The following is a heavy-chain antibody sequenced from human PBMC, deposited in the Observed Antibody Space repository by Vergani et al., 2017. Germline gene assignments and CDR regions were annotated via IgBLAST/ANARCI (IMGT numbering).Heavy chain of an antibody. CDR2: IIPILGTA. CDR1: EYTFTDYY. V-gene: IGHV1-69*11. CDR3: ARDLMYDYVWGSFHYYYMDV. J-gene: IGHJ6*03. D-gene: IGHD3-16*01. Sequence: VQLVQSGAEVKKPGATVKISCKVSEYTFTDYYMHWVQQAPGKGLEWMGWIIPILGTANYAQKFQGRVTITADESTSTAYMELSSLRSEDTAVYYCARDLMYDYVWGSFHYYYMDVWGKGTTVTVSS.